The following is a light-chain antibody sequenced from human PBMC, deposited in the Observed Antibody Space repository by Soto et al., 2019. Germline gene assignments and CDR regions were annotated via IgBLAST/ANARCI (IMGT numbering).Light chain of an antibody. J-gene: IGKJ2*01. Sequence: EIVLTQSPGTLSLSPGERGTLSCRASQSVSSNFLAWYQQKPGQAPRLLIYGASSRATGIPDRFSGSGSGTDFTLTISRLEPEDFAVYYCQQYGSPPYTFGQGTKLEIK. V-gene: IGKV3-20*01. CDR1: QSVSSNF. CDR3: QQYGSPPYT. CDR2: GAS.